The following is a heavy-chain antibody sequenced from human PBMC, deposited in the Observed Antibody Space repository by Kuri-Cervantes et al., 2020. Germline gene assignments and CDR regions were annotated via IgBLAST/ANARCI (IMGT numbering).Heavy chain of an antibody. J-gene: IGHJ4*02. CDR1: GFTFSSYG. V-gene: IGHV3-30*03. CDR2: ISYDGSNK. CDR3: ARRYYDSSGYYLDGY. Sequence: GESLKISCAASGFTFSSYGMHWVRQAPGKGLEWVAVISYDGSNKYYADSVKGRFTISRDNSKNTPYLQMNSLRAEDTAVYYCARRYYDSSGYYLDGYWGQGTRVT. D-gene: IGHD3-22*01.